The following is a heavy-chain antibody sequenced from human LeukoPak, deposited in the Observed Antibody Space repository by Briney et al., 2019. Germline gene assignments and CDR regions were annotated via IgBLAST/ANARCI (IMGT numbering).Heavy chain of an antibody. CDR1: GYTFTSYY. V-gene: IGHV1-46*01. J-gene: IGHJ4*02. CDR2: INPSGGST. D-gene: IGHD3-22*01. Sequence: GASVKVSCKASGYTFTSYYMHWVRQAPGQGLEWMGIINPSGGSTSYAQKFQGRVTMTRDTSTSTVYMELSSLRSEDTAVYYCARAKIYYYDSSGPVDYWGQGTLVTVSS. CDR3: ARAKIYYYDSSGPVDY.